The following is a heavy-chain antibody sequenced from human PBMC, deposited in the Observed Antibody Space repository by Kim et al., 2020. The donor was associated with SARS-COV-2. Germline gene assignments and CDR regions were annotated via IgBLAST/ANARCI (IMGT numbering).Heavy chain of an antibody. CDR1: GDSISTDSHS. D-gene: IGHD2-15*01. J-gene: IGHJ6*02. V-gene: IGHV4-39*01. CDR3: ARHSLGRCSCPNCYPVDLCMDV. CDR2: THHTGSN. Sequence: SETLSLTCTVSGDSISTDSHSWAWVRQSPGKGLEWIATTHHTGSNYSNPSLRSRVTTSVDTSKNEFSLRLSSVTAADTALYYCARHSLGRCSCPNCYPVDLCMDVWGQGPTVTVSS.